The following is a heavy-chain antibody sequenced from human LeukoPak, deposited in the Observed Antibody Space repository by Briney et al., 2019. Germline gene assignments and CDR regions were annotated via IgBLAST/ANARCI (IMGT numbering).Heavy chain of an antibody. V-gene: IGHV3-30-3*01. Sequence: QPGRSLRLSCAASGFTFRSYAMHWVRQAPGKGLQWVALISYDGSNKYYADSVKGRFTISRDNSKNTLYLQMNSLRAEDTAVYYCTRRESQGSSTNWYFDLWGRGTLVTVSS. D-gene: IGHD6-6*01. CDR1: GFTFRSYA. J-gene: IGHJ2*01. CDR3: TRRESQGSSTNWYFDL. CDR2: ISYDGSNK.